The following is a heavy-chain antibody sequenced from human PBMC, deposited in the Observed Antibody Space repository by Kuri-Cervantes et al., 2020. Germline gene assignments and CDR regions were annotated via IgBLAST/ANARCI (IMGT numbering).Heavy chain of an antibody. D-gene: IGHD4-17*01. CDR3: GKDNRGSTVRALDI. CDR1: GFTFSDYY. Sequence: GGSLRLSCAASGFTFSDYYMSWIRQAPGKGLEWVPYISSSGSTIYYADSVKGRFTISRDNAKNSLYLQMNSLRAGDTAVYYCGKDNRGSTVRALDIWGQGTMVTVSS. J-gene: IGHJ3*02. V-gene: IGHV3-11*01. CDR2: ISSSGSTI.